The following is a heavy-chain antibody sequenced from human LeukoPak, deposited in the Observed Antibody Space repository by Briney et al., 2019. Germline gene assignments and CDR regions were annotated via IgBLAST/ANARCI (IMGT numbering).Heavy chain of an antibody. J-gene: IGHJ4*02. CDR2: ISGSGSGGST. CDR3: AKSGYNRFDY. Sequence: PGGSLRLSCAASGFTFTTYWMSRVRQAPGKGLEWVSNISGSGSGGSTYYADSVKGRFTISRDNSKNTLYLQMNSLRAGDTAVYYCAKSGYNRFDYWGQGTLVTVSS. V-gene: IGHV3-23*01. CDR1: GFTFTTYW. D-gene: IGHD5-24*01.